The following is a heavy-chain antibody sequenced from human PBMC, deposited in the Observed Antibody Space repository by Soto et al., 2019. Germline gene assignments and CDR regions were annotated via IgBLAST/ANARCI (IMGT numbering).Heavy chain of an antibody. CDR1: GYTFTSYD. CDR2: MNPNSGNT. Sequence: ASVKVSCKASGYTFTSYDINWVRQATGQGLEWMGWMNPNSGNTGYAQKFQGRVTMTRNTSISTAYMELSSLRSEDTAVYYCARGGIAARRRINWFDPWGQGTLVTVSS. J-gene: IGHJ5*02. CDR3: ARGGIAARRRINWFDP. D-gene: IGHD6-6*01. V-gene: IGHV1-8*01.